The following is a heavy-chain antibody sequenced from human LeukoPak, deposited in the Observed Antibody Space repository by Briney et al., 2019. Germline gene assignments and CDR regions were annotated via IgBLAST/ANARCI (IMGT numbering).Heavy chain of an antibody. CDR2: IYYSGST. Sequence: SETLSLTCTVSGGSISSYYWSWIRQPPGKGLEWIGYIYYSGSTNYNPSLKSRVTISVDTSKNQFSLKLSSVTAADTAVYYCAARYYYDSSGCHTPPDYWGQGTLVTVSS. V-gene: IGHV4-59*01. J-gene: IGHJ4*02. CDR3: AARYYYDSSGCHTPPDY. D-gene: IGHD3-22*01. CDR1: GGSISSYY.